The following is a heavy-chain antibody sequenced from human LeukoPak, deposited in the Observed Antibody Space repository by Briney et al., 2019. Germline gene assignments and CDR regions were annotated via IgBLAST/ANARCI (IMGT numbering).Heavy chain of an antibody. Sequence: GGSLRHSCSASGFTFSSYWRHWLRHALGKGLVWVFRINSGGSSTSYAESVKGRFTISRDNAKNTLYLQMNSLRGEDTAVYYCARDWVSVVPAAQFDPWGQGTLVTVSS. V-gene: IGHV3-74*01. CDR3: ARDWVSVVPAAQFDP. CDR1: GFTFSSYW. J-gene: IGHJ5*02. D-gene: IGHD2-2*01. CDR2: INSGGSST.